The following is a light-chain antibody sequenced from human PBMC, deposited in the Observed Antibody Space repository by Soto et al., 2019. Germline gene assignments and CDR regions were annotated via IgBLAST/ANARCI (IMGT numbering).Light chain of an antibody. CDR1: SSDVGGYKY. CDR3: TPYKRTSPVL. Sequence: QSALTQPASVSGSPGQSITISCTGTSSDVGGYKYVSWYQQYPGKAPKLMIYEVSNRPSGVSNRFSGSKSGNTASLTISGPQGADGGDYYRTPYKRTSPVLFGGGTQLPAL. J-gene: IGLJ2*01. V-gene: IGLV2-14*01. CDR2: EVS.